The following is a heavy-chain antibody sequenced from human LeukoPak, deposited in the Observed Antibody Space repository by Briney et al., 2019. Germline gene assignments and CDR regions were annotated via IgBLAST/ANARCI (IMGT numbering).Heavy chain of an antibody. CDR3: ARAIWELYFDY. J-gene: IGHJ4*02. D-gene: IGHD1-26*01. Sequence: GGSLRLSCAASGFTSSSYGMSWVRQAPGKGLEWVSAISGSGGSTYYADSVKGRFTISRDNSKNTLYLQMNSLRAEDTAVYYCARAIWELYFDYWGQGTLVTVSS. V-gene: IGHV3-23*01. CDR1: GFTSSSYG. CDR2: ISGSGGST.